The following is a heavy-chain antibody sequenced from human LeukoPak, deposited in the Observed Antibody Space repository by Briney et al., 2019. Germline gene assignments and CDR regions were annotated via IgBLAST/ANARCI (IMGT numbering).Heavy chain of an antibody. CDR3: ARAPHDDIAVAGPGWIYGMDV. CDR1: GYNFNTYW. V-gene: IGHV5-51*01. D-gene: IGHD6-19*01. Sequence: GDSLKISCKGSGYNFNTYWIGWVRQMPGRGLEWMGIIYPGDSDIRYSPPLQGQVRISADKSISTAYLQWSSLKASDSAMYYCARAPHDDIAVAGPGWIYGMDVWGQGTTVTVSS. CDR2: IYPGDSDI. J-gene: IGHJ6*02.